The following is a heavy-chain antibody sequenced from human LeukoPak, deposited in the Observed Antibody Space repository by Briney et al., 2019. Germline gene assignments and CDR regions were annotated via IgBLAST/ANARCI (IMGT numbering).Heavy chain of an antibody. V-gene: IGHV4-30-2*01. Sequence: SQTLSLTCTVSGGSISSGGYYWSWIRQPPGKGLEWIGYIYHSGSTYYNPSLKSRVTISVDTSKNQFSLKLSSVTAADTAVYYCARSPLYYYDSSGYADYWGQGTLVTVSS. CDR1: GGSISSGGYY. D-gene: IGHD3-22*01. CDR2: IYHSGST. J-gene: IGHJ4*02. CDR3: ARSPLYYYDSSGYADY.